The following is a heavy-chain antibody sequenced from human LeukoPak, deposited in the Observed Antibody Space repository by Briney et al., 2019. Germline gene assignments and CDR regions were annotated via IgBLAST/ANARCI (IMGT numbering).Heavy chain of an antibody. V-gene: IGHV4-59*07. D-gene: IGHD4-17*01. CDR1: GGSISSYY. CDR2: IYYSGST. CDR3: ARHYGRVDY. Sequence: SDTVSLTCTVSGGSISSYYWSWIRQPPGKGLEWIGYIYYSGSTNYNPSLKSRVTISVDTSKNQFALKLSSVTAADTAVYYCARHYGRVDYWGQGTLVTVS. J-gene: IGHJ4*02.